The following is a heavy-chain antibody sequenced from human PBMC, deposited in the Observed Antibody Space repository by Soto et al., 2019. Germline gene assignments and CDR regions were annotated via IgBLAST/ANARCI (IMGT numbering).Heavy chain of an antibody. CDR1: GGTFSSYA. Sequence: ASVKVSCKASGGTFSSYAISWVRQAPGQGLEWMGGIIPIFGTANYAQKFQGRVTITADKSTSTAYMELSSLRSEDTAVYYCARDPGGSSGWYPDFDYWGQGTLVTVSS. D-gene: IGHD6-19*01. CDR3: ARDPGGSSGWYPDFDY. J-gene: IGHJ4*02. V-gene: IGHV1-69*06. CDR2: IIPIFGTA.